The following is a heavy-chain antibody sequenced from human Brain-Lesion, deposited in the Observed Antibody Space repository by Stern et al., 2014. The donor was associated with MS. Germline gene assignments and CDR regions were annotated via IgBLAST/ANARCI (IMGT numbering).Heavy chain of an antibody. CDR2: IKSDGREK. Sequence: EVQLEESGGGLVQPGGSLRLSCAASGFSFSNYWMSWVRQAPGKGPEWVANIKSDGREKLYVDSVKGRFTISRDNAKNALYLQMNSLRAEDTAVYYCARGVDPWGQGTLVTVSS. CDR1: GFSFSNYW. CDR3: ARGVDP. J-gene: IGHJ5*02. V-gene: IGHV3-7*01.